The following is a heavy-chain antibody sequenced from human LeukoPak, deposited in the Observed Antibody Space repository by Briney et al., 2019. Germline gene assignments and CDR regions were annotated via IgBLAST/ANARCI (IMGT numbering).Heavy chain of an antibody. CDR2: ISSNGGST. V-gene: IGHV3-64*01. Sequence: GGSLRLSCAASGFTFSSYAMHWVRQAPGEGLEYVSAISSNGGSTYYANSVKGRFTISRDNSKNTLYLQMGSLRAEDMAVYYCARGSHGCSSTSCSSGASVWGQGTTATVSS. J-gene: IGHJ6*02. CDR1: GFTFSSYA. CDR3: ARGSHGCSSTSCSSGASV. D-gene: IGHD2-2*01.